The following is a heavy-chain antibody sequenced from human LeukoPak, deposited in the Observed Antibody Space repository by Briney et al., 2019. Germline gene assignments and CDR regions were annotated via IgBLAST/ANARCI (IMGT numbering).Heavy chain of an antibody. D-gene: IGHD2-15*01. J-gene: IGHJ6*03. Sequence: SVKVSCKASAGTFSSYAISWVRQAPGQGLEWMGGIIPIFGTANYAQKFQGRVTITADKSTSTAYMELSSLRSEDTAVYYCARGPIYCSGGSCYSRLPYYYYYYYMDVWGKGTTVTISS. CDR1: AGTFSSYA. CDR2: IIPIFGTA. V-gene: IGHV1-69*06. CDR3: ARGPIYCSGGSCYSRLPYYYYYYYMDV.